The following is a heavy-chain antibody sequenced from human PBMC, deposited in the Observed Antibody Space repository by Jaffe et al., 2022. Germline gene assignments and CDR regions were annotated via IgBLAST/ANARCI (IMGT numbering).Heavy chain of an antibody. Sequence: EVQLVESGGGLVQPGGSLKLSCAASGFTFSGSAMHWVRQASGKGLEWVGRIRSKANSYATAYAASVKGRFTISRDDSKNTAYLQMNSLKTEDTAVYYCTTRSGYDYYYYYYMDVWGKGTTVTVSS. V-gene: IGHV3-73*02. CDR1: GFTFSGSA. CDR2: IRSKANSYAT. J-gene: IGHJ6*03. CDR3: TTRSGYDYYYYYYMDV. D-gene: IGHD6-25*01.